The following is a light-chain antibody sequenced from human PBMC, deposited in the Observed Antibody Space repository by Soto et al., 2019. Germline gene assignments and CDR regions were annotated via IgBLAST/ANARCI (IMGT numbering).Light chain of an antibody. CDR3: SSYTSTSRDV. J-gene: IGLJ1*01. Sequence: QSALTQPPSVSGSPGQSVTISCTGTSSDVGKYDRVSWYQQPPGTAPKLIIYEVTNRPSGVPARFSGSKSGNTASLTISGLQAEDEADYYCSSYTSTSRDVFGAGTQLTVL. V-gene: IGLV2-18*02. CDR1: SSDVGKYDR. CDR2: EVT.